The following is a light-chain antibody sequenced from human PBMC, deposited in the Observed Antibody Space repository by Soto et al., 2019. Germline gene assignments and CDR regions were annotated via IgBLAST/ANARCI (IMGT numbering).Light chain of an antibody. Sequence: QSVLTQPPSASGSPGQSVTISCTGTSSDVGGYNYASWYQQHPGKAPKLMIYEVSKRPSGVPDRFSGSKSGNTASLTVSGLQAEDEADYYCSSYAGQQQSVFGTGTKVTVL. CDR3: SSYAGQQQSV. CDR1: SSDVGGYNY. V-gene: IGLV2-8*01. CDR2: EVS. J-gene: IGLJ1*01.